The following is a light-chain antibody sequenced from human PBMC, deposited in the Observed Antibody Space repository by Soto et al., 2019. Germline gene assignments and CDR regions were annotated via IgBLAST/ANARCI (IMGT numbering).Light chain of an antibody. CDR3: QQRANWPLT. Sequence: EIVSTQSPATVSLSPGERVTLSCRASQSVNIYLAWYQQKPGQAPRLLIYDASNRATGVPARFSGSGSGTDFTLTISSLESEDFAVYYCQQRANWPLTFGGGTKVEIK. CDR1: QSVNIY. CDR2: DAS. J-gene: IGKJ4*01. V-gene: IGKV3-11*01.